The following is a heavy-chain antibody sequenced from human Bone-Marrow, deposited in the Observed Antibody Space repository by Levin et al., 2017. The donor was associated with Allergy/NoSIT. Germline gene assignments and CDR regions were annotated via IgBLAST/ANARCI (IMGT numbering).Heavy chain of an antibody. D-gene: IGHD4-17*01. J-gene: IGHJ4*02. Sequence: GGSLRLSCAVSGFTFSSYGMNWVRQAPGKGLEWLSYITDKGDITSYADSVEGRFTISRDNARNSLYLQMYSLRDEDTAVYYCARDEEGDYDFDHWGQGTLVTVSS. CDR2: ITDKGDIT. V-gene: IGHV3-48*02. CDR3: ARDEEGDYDFDH. CDR1: GFTFSSYG.